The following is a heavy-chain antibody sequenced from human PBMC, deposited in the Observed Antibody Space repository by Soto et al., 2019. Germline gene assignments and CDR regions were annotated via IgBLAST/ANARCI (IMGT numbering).Heavy chain of an antibody. CDR3: AKGGVLRFLDWLRTDSFHI. J-gene: IGHJ3*02. CDR1: VLTFSSYA. D-gene: IGHD3-3*01. Sequence: GSLRLSCASSVLTFSSYAMSCVRHAPGKWLEWVSAISGSGGSTYDADSVKGRFTISRDNSKHTLYLQMNSLRAEDPAVYYCAKGGVLRFLDWLRTDSFHIWDQATMVTRSS. V-gene: IGHV3-23*01. CDR2: ISGSGGST.